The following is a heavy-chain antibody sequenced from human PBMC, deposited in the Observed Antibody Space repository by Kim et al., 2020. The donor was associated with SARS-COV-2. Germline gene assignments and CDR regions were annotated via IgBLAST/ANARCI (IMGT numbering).Heavy chain of an antibody. CDR1: GFTVSGNY. V-gene: IGHV3-53*01. J-gene: IGHJ6*01. CDR3: ARSYCSGNYCNGYYYYGM. Sequence: GGSLRLSCEASGFTVSGNYMMWIRQAPGKGLEWVSVIYGGESTYYGDSVKGRFIISRDNSKNTLYLQMNNLRLEDTAVYYCARSYCSGNYCNGYYYYGM. CDR2: IYGGEST. D-gene: IGHD2-15*01.